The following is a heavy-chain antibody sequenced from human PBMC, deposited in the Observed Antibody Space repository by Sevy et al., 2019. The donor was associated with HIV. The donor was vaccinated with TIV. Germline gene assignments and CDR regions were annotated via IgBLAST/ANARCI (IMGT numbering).Heavy chain of an antibody. D-gene: IGHD3-10*01. CDR2: INPNGGRT. CDR3: ARDPRTPHYYYGMDV. J-gene: IGHJ6*02. CDR1: GYTFTSYY. V-gene: IGHV1-46*01. Sequence: ASVKVSCKASGYTFTSYYMHWVRQAPGQGLEWMGIINPNGGRTNYAQKFQGRVAMTRDTSTSTVYLELSSLRSEDTAVYYCARDPRTPHYYYGMDVWGQGTTVTVSS.